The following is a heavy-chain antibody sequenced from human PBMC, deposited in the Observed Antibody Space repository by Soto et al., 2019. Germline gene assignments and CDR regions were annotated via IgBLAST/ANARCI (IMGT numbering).Heavy chain of an antibody. CDR3: ARDLGSSWYNWFDP. V-gene: IGHV1-3*01. Sequence: GASVKVSCKASGYTFTSYAMHWVRQAPGQRLEWMGWINAGNGNTKYSQKFQGRVTITRDTSASTAYMELSSLRSEDTAVYYCARDLGSSWYNWFDPWGQGTLVTVSS. J-gene: IGHJ5*02. D-gene: IGHD6-13*01. CDR2: INAGNGNT. CDR1: GYTFTSYA.